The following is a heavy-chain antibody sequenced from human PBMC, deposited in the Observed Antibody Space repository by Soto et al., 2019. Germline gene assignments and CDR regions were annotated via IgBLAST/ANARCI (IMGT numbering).Heavy chain of an antibody. D-gene: IGHD3-10*01. Sequence: KPSETLSLTCAVYGGSFSGYYWSWIRQPPGKGLEWIGEINHSGSTNYNPSLKSRVTISVDTSKNQFSLKLSSVTAADTAVYYCAREGFGSGSYISLLYWGQGTLVTVSS. CDR2: INHSGST. V-gene: IGHV4-34*01. CDR3: AREGFGSGSYISLLY. J-gene: IGHJ4*02. CDR1: GGSFSGYY.